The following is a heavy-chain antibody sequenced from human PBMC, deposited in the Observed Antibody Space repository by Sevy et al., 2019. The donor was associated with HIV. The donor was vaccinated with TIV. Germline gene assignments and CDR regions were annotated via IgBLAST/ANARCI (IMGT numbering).Heavy chain of an antibody. V-gene: IGHV3-7*01. D-gene: IGHD3-10*01. J-gene: IGHJ4*02. CDR3: ARDRAAYYYGSGSYNPPGY. CDR1: GFTFSSYW. CDR2: IKQDGSEK. Sequence: GGSLRLSCAASGFTFSSYWMSWVRQAPGKGLEWVANIKQDGSEKYYVDSVKGRFTISRDNAKNSLYLQMNSLRAEDTAVYYCARDRAAYYYGSGSYNPPGYWGQRTLVTVSS.